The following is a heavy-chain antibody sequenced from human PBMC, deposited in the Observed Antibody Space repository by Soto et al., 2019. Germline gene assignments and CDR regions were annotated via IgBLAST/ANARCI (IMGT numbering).Heavy chain of an antibody. D-gene: IGHD3-3*01. CDR1: GFTFSSYA. Sequence: GGSLRLSCAASGFTFSSYAMSWVRQAPGKGLEWVSAISGSGGSTYYADSVKGRFTISRDNSKNTLYLQMNSLRAEDTAVYYCAKDTITIFGVVIMNPSYYFDYWGQGTLVTVSS. V-gene: IGHV3-23*01. CDR2: ISGSGGST. J-gene: IGHJ4*02. CDR3: AKDTITIFGVVIMNPSYYFDY.